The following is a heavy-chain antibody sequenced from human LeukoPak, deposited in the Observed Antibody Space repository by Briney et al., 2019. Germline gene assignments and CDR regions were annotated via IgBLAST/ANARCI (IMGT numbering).Heavy chain of an antibody. D-gene: IGHD2-21*02. V-gene: IGHV1-69*04. CDR1: GGTFSSYA. J-gene: IGHJ3*02. CDR3: ARDVTAGSDAFDI. CDR2: IIPILGIA. Sequence: SVKVSCKASGGTFSSYAISWVRQAPGQGLEWMGMIIPILGIANYAQKFQGRVTITADKSTSTAYMELSSLRSEDTAVYYCARDVTAGSDAFDIWGQGTMVTVSS.